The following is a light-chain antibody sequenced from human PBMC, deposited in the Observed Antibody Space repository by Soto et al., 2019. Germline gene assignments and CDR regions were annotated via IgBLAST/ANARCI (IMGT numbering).Light chain of an antibody. CDR2: GAS. J-gene: IGKJ4*01. CDR1: QSVSSY. V-gene: IGKV3-20*01. Sequence: EIVLTQSPATMSLSPGERATLSCRASQSVSSYLAWHQQKPGQAPRLLIYGASNRATGIPDRFRGTGSGTDFTLTISRLEPEDFALYYCQQYGNSPLTVGGGTKVDIK. CDR3: QQYGNSPLT.